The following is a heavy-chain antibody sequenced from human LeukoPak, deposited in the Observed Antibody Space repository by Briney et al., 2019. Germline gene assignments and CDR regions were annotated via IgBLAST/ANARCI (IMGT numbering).Heavy chain of an antibody. V-gene: IGHV3-7*01. CDR1: GFTFSSYW. D-gene: IGHD3-10*01. CDR3: ARERGDPMGRGVIIKHKYYYYMDV. Sequence: GGSLRLSCAASGFTFSSYWMSWVRQAPGKGLEWVANIKEEGSEKYYVDSVKGRFTISRDNAKSSLYLQMNSLRAEDTAVYYCARERGDPMGRGVIIKHKYYYYMDVWGKGTTVTVSS. J-gene: IGHJ6*03. CDR2: IKEEGSEK.